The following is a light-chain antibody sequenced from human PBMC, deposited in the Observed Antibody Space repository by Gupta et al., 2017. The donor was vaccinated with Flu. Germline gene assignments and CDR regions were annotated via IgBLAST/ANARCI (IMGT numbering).Light chain of an antibody. J-gene: IGKJ1*01. V-gene: IGKV3-15*01. CDR3: QHYNRWPPWT. CDR1: QSVDDK. Sequence: EIVMTQSPATLSVSPGQTVTLSCRASQSVDDKLAWYQQKPGQPPRLLMYDVSSRGYGIPARFRCSGSGTDFTLTITGLQSEDFAVYYCQHYNRWPPWTFGQGTRVEIK. CDR2: DVS.